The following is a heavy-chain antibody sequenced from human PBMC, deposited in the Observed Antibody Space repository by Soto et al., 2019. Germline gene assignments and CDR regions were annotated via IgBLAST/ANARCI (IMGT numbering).Heavy chain of an antibody. Sequence: GGSLRLSCAVSGFTFSDHYMDWVRQAPGKGLEWVGRIRKKTNSYTTEYAASVKGRFTISRDDSKNSLYLQMNSLKTEDTAVYYCARAGPDYIWRSYRFFDYWGQGTLVTVSS. V-gene: IGHV3-72*01. D-gene: IGHD3-16*02. CDR1: GFTFSDHY. J-gene: IGHJ4*02. CDR3: ARAGPDYIWRSYRFFDY. CDR2: IRKKTNSYTT.